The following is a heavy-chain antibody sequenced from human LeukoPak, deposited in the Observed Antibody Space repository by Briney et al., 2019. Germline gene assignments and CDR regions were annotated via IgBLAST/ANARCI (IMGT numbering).Heavy chain of an antibody. CDR3: ARGRYRGNREDAFDI. Sequence: GKSLRLSCAGSGFAFTDYALHWVRQAPGKGLEWVAVLAFDANNEYFADSAKGRFTISRDNSKNTLYLQMNSLRGEDTALYYCARGRYRGNREDAFDIWGQGTMVTVSS. CDR1: GFAFTDYA. D-gene: IGHD2-2*02. J-gene: IGHJ3*02. CDR2: LAFDANNE. V-gene: IGHV3-30-3*01.